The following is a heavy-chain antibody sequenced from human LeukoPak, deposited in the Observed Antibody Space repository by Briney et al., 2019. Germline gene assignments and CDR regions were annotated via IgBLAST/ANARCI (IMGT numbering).Heavy chain of an antibody. D-gene: IGHD6-13*01. CDR1: GFTFSNAW. CDR2: IKSKTDGGTT. J-gene: IGHJ4*02. Sequence: GGSLRLSWAASGFTFSNAWMSWVRQAPGKGLEWVGRIKSKTDGGTTDYAAPVKGRFTISRDDSKNTLYLQMNSLKTEDTAVYYCTTTPPIAAAGTIRDYWGQGTLVTVSS. V-gene: IGHV3-15*01. CDR3: TTTPPIAAAGTIRDY.